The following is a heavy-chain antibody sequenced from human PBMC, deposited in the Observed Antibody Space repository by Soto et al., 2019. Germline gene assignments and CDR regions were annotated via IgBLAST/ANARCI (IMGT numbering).Heavy chain of an antibody. D-gene: IGHD3-10*01. CDR1: GFTFTSSA. J-gene: IGHJ4*02. CDR2: IVVGSGNT. Sequence: QMQLVQSGPEVKKPGTSVKVSCKASGFTFTSSAVQWVRQARGQRLEWIGWIVVGSGNTNYAQKFQERVTITRDMSTSTAYMELSSLRAEDTAVYYCAAEVFGPPPGYWGQGTLVTVSS. CDR3: AAEVFGPPPGY. V-gene: IGHV1-58*01.